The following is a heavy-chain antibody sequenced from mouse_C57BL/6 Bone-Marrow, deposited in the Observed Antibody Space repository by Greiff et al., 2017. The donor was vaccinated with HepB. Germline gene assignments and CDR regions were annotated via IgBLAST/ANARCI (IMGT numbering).Heavy chain of an antibody. J-gene: IGHJ2*01. V-gene: IGHV5-15*01. CDR3: ARHQATGFDY. CDR1: GFTFSDYG. D-gene: IGHD3-2*02. Sequence: EVQLQESGGGLVQPGGSLKLSCAASGFTFSDYGMAWVRQAPRKGPEWVAFISNLAYSIYYADTVTGRFTISRENAKNTLYLEMSSLRSEDTAMYYCARHQATGFDYWGQGTTLTVSS. CDR2: ISNLAYSI.